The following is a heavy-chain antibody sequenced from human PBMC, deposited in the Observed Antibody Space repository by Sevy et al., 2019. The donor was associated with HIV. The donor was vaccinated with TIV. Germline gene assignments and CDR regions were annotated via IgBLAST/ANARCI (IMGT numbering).Heavy chain of an antibody. J-gene: IGHJ6*03. V-gene: IGHV3-23*01. CDR1: GFSLDRYG. Sequence: GGSLRLSCAVSGFSLDRYGMTWVRQAPGKGLEWVSGISGSGSRTYYADSVKGRFIISRDNSKNTLDLQMNSLRSEDTALYYCAKGGGSHYDPDEIGYYFYYYNMDVWGKGTTVTVSS. CDR3: AKGGGSHYDPDEIGYYFYYYNMDV. CDR2: ISGSGSRT. D-gene: IGHD3-16*01.